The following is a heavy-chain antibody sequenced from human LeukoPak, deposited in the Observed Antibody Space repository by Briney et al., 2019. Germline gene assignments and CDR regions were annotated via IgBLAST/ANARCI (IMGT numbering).Heavy chain of an antibody. CDR1: GGSISSYY. CDR3: ARDLLWFGESDNWFDP. CDR2: IYTSGST. J-gene: IGHJ5*02. Sequence: SETLSLTCTVSGGSISSYYWSWIRQPAGKGLEWIGRIYTSGSTNYNPSLKSRVTMSVDTSKNQFSLKLSSVTAADTAVYYCARDLLWFGESDNWFDPWGQGTLVTVSS. V-gene: IGHV4-4*07. D-gene: IGHD3-10*01.